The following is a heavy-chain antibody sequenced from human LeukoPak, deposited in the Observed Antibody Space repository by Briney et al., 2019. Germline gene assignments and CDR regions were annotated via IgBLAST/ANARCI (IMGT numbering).Heavy chain of an antibody. J-gene: IGHJ5*02. Sequence: GGSLRLSCAASGFTVSSNYMSWVRQAPGKGLEWVSVIYSGGSTYYADSVKGRFTISRDNSKNTLYLQMNSLRAEDTAVYYCARDNSNWFDPWGQGTLATVSS. D-gene: IGHD4-23*01. CDR1: GFTVSSNY. CDR3: ARDNSNWFDP. V-gene: IGHV3-66*01. CDR2: IYSGGST.